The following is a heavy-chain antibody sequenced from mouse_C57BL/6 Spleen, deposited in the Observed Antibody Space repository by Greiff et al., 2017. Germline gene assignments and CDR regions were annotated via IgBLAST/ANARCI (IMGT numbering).Heavy chain of an antibody. CDR3: TRHYGSSHWYFDV. J-gene: IGHJ1*03. D-gene: IGHD1-1*01. CDR2: ISSGGDYI. V-gene: IGHV5-9-1*02. Sequence: EVMLVESGEGLVKPGGSLKLSCAASGFTFSSYAMSWVRQTPEKRLEWVAYISSGGDYIYYADTVKGRFTISRDNARNTLYLQMSSLKSEDTAMYYCTRHYGSSHWYFDVWGTGTTVTVSS. CDR1: GFTFSSYA.